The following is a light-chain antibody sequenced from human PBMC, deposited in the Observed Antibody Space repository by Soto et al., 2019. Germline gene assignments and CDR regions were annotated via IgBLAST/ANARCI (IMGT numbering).Light chain of an antibody. CDR3: QQYNNLPFK. Sequence: DIQMTQSPSTLSASIGDRVTITCRASQTVSEWLAWYQQKPGKAPKVLIYDASSLETGVPSRFTGGGSGTDFTFTITNLKPEGMATYQCQQYNNLPFKFGPGPKVYIK. CDR2: DAS. CDR1: QTVSEW. V-gene: IGKV1-5*01. J-gene: IGKJ3*01.